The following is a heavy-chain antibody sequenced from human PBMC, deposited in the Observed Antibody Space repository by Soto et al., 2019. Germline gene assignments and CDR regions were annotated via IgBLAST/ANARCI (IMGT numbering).Heavy chain of an antibody. CDR3: ARGRYGPGTEIDY. V-gene: IGHV3-74*01. CDR2: INSDGSST. CDR1: GFTFSSYW. J-gene: IGHJ4*02. Sequence: GGSLRLSCAASGFTFSSYWMHWVRQAPGKGLVWVSRINSDGSSTSYADSVKGRFTISRDNAKNTLYLQMNSLRAEDTAVYYCARGRYGPGTEIDYWGQGTLVTVSS. D-gene: IGHD3-10*01.